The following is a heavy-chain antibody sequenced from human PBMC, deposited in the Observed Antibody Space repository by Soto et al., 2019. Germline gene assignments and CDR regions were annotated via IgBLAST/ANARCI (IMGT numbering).Heavy chain of an antibody. D-gene: IGHD2-15*01. V-gene: IGHV1-69*06. Sequence: QVQLVQSGAEVKKPGSSVKVSCKASGGTFSSYAISWVRQAPGQGLEWLGGIIPIFGTANYAQKFQGRVTITADKSTSTAYMELSSLRSEDTAVYYCARGGGGYCSGGSCYSDVYWGQGTLVTVSS. J-gene: IGHJ4*02. CDR3: ARGGGGYCSGGSCYSDVY. CDR2: IIPIFGTA. CDR1: GGTFSSYA.